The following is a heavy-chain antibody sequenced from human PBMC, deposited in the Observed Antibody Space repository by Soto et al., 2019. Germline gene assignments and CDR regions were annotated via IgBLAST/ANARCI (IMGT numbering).Heavy chain of an antibody. V-gene: IGHV3-23*01. CDR2: ITGSGGST. J-gene: IGHJ4*02. Sequence: GSLRLSCAASGLTFSNYAMSWVRQAPGKGLTWVSSITGSGGSTYYADSVKGRFTISRDNSKNTLYLQMNSLRVEDTAVYYCAKDLCSGDCYLDHWGQGTLVTVSS. CDR1: GLTFSNYA. D-gene: IGHD2-21*02. CDR3: AKDLCSGDCYLDH.